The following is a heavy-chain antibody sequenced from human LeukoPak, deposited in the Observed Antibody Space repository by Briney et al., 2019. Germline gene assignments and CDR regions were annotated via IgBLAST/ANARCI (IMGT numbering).Heavy chain of an antibody. CDR2: ISGNGGST. V-gene: IGHV3-23*01. D-gene: IGHD2-15*01. CDR3: AMRPADCSSSSCPTINRYYYGMDV. CDR1: GFTFSIYS. Sequence: GGSLRLSCAASGFTFSIYSMNWVRQAPGKGLEWVSAISGNGGSTYYADSVKGRFTISRDNSKNTLHLQLNSLRDEDTAMYYCAMRPADCSSSSCPTINRYYYGMDVWGQGTTVIVSS. J-gene: IGHJ6*02.